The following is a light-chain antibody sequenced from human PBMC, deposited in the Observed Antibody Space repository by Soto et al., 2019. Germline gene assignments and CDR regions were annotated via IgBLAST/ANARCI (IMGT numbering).Light chain of an antibody. CDR3: QSYDSSLSGSV. Sequence: QSALTQPPSVSGAPGQRVTISCTGSSSNIGAGYDVHWYQQVPGTALKLLIYGNSNRPSGVPDRISGSKSGTSASLAITGLQAEDEADYYCQSYDSSLSGSVFGGGTKLTVL. CDR1: SSNIGAGYD. V-gene: IGLV1-40*01. J-gene: IGLJ2*01. CDR2: GNS.